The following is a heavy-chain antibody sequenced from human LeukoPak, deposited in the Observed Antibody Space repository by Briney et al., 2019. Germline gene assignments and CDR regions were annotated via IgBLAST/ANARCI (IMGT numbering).Heavy chain of an antibody. CDR3: ARTTGTTGYAFDI. V-gene: IGHV5-51*01. D-gene: IGHD1-1*01. CDR2: IYPGDSDT. Sequence: GESLKISCKVSGYSFTSYWIGWVRQMPGKGLEWMGIIYPGDSDTRYSPSFQGQVTISADKSISTAYLQWSSLKASDTAMYYCARTTGTTGYAFDIWGQGTMVTVSS. J-gene: IGHJ3*02. CDR1: GYSFTSYW.